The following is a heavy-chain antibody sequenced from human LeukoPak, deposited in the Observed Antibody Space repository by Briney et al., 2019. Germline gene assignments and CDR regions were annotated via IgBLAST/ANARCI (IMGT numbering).Heavy chain of an antibody. Sequence: SQTLSLTCAISGDSVSSNSAAWNWIRQSPSRGPEWLGRTYYRSKWYNDYAESVKNRITINPDTSKNQFSLQLNSVTPDDTAVYFCARSHGGSSNWFDPWGQGTLVTVSS. V-gene: IGHV6-1*01. CDR3: ARSHGGSSNWFDP. CDR1: GDSVSSNSAA. CDR2: TYYRSKWYN. D-gene: IGHD2-15*01. J-gene: IGHJ5*02.